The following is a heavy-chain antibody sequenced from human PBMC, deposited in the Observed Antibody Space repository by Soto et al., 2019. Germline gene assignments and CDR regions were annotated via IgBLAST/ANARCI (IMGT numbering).Heavy chain of an antibody. D-gene: IGHD5-18*01. CDR2: ISYDGNNK. Sequence: GGSLRLSCAASGFTYSTYTMHWVRQAPGKGLEWVAVISYDGNNKYYGDSVKGRFTISRDNSKHTLYLQMNSLRAEDTAVYYCAKDDGLWYLDYWGQGILVTVSS. CDR1: GFTYSTYT. CDR3: AKDDGLWYLDY. J-gene: IGHJ4*02. V-gene: IGHV3-30-3*01.